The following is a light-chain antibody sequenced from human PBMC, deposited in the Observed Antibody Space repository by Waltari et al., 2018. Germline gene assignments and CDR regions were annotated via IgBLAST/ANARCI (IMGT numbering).Light chain of an antibody. V-gene: IGLV8-61*01. CDR3: VLYLNGGIWV. CDR1: SGSVLTRDD. J-gene: IGLJ3*02. CDR2: NTD. Sequence: TVVTQEPSLSVSPGGTVTLTCGLTSGSVLTRDDPSGYHQTPGQAPRTLLYNTDPRSSGVPDRFSGSILGSKAALTVAGAQADDESDYYCVLYLNGGIWVFGGGTRLTVL.